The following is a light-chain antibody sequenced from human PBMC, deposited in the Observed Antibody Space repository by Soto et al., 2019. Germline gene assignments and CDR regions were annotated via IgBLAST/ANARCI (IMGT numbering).Light chain of an antibody. Sequence: QSALTQPASVSGSPGQSITISCTGTSSDVGGYNYVSWYQQHPGKAPKLMIYDVTNRPSGVSTRFSGSKSAITASLTISGLQAEDEADYYCSSYTSSSTLEVFGTGTKLTVL. CDR3: SSYTSSSTLEV. V-gene: IGLV2-14*03. CDR1: SSDVGGYNY. J-gene: IGLJ1*01. CDR2: DVT.